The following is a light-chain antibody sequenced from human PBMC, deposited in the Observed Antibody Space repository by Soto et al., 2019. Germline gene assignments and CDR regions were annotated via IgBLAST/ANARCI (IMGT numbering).Light chain of an antibody. CDR1: SSDVGIYNL. Sequence: QSALTQPASVSGSPGQSITISCTGTSSDVGIYNLVSWFQQHPGKAPKLIIYEVSKRPSVISDRFSGSKSGNTAFLTISGLQAEDESDYYCCSFAGPRGLIFGGGTKLTVL. J-gene: IGLJ2*01. CDR2: EVS. CDR3: CSFAGPRGLI. V-gene: IGLV2-23*02.